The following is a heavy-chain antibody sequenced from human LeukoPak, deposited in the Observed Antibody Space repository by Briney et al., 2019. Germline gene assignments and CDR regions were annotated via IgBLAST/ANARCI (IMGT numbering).Heavy chain of an antibody. CDR3: ARDSGRYSAPFDY. Sequence: GASVKVSCKASGYTFTSHAMHWVRQAPGQGLEWMGWINAGYDNTKYSQKFQGRVTITSDTSASTAYMELNSLRSEDTAVYYCARDSGRYSAPFDYWGQGTLVTVSS. CDR1: GYTFTSHA. J-gene: IGHJ4*02. V-gene: IGHV1-3*01. D-gene: IGHD1-26*01. CDR2: INAGYDNT.